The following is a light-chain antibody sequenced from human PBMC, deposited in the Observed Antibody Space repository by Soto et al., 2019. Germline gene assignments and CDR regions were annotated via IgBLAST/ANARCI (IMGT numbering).Light chain of an antibody. J-gene: IGKJ1*01. CDR3: QQYNNWPPERT. CDR1: QSVGSTY. Sequence: EVVLTQSPGTLSLSPGERATLSCRASQSVGSTYLAWYQQKAGQAPRLLIYGTSTRATGIPDRFSGSGSGTDFTFTISRLEPEDFAVYYCQQYNNWPPERTFGQGTK. V-gene: IGKV3-20*01. CDR2: GTS.